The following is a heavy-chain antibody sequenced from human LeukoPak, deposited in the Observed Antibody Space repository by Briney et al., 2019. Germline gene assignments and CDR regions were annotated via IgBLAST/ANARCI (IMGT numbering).Heavy chain of an antibody. V-gene: IGHV1-46*01. D-gene: IGHD2-2*01. CDR3: ARWDCSSTSCYWAGGFDP. CDR2: INPSGGST. J-gene: IGHJ5*02. Sequence: ASVKVSCKASGYTFTSYAMNWVRQAPGQGLEWMGIINPSGGSTSYAQKFQGRVTMTRDMSTSTVYMELSSLRSEDTAVYYCARWDCSSTSCYWAGGFDPWGQGTLVTVSS. CDR1: GYTFTSYA.